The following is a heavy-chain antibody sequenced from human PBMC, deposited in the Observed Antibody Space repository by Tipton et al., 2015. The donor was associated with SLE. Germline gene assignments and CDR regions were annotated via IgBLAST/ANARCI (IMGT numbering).Heavy chain of an antibody. J-gene: IGHJ5*02. CDR2: IYHSETT. CDR3: ARHRNWEGRRAFDP. V-gene: IGHV4-39*07. D-gene: IGHD1-14*01. CDR1: GGSISSSTYY. Sequence: TLSLTCTASGGSISSSTYYWGWIRQSPGKGLEWIGNIYHSETTYSNPSLKSRVTISIDTGKNHFSLELTSVTAADTAVYYCARHRNWEGRRAFDPWGQGILVTVSS.